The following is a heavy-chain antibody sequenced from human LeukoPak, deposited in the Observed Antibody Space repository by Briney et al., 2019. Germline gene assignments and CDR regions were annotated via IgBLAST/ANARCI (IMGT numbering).Heavy chain of an antibody. V-gene: IGHV1-18*01. D-gene: IGHD5-18*01. CDR1: GYTFTSYG. CDR3: ARDLSQLLVH. Sequence: ASVQVSCKASGYTFTSYGISWVRQAPGQGLEWMGWISAYNGNTNYAQKLQGRVTMTRDTSTSTVYMELSSLRSEDTAVYYCARDLSQLLVHWGQGTLVTVSS. CDR2: ISAYNGNT. J-gene: IGHJ4*02.